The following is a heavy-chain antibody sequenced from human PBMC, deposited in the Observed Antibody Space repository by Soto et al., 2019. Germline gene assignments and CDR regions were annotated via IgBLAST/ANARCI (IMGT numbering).Heavy chain of an antibody. CDR3: ASWSSSGWYSWFDP. D-gene: IGHD6-19*01. J-gene: IGHJ5*02. V-gene: IGHV3-48*01. Sequence: EVQMVESGGGLVQPGGSLRLSCAASGFTFNNFGMNWVRQAPGKGLEWVSYISSSSSTIYYADSVKGRFTISRDNAKNSLDLQRSSLRAVDTAVYDCASWSSSGWYSWFDPWGQGTLVTVSS. CDR2: ISSSSSTI. CDR1: GFTFNNFG.